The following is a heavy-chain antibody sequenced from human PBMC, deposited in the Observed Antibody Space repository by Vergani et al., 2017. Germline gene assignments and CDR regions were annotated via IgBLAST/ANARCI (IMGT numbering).Heavy chain of an antibody. D-gene: IGHD3-10*01. V-gene: IGHV4-59*01. CDR1: GGSISSNY. J-gene: IGHJ3*02. CDR3: ARDTFEYDSGSYDDTFDS. CDR2: IHQSGRT. Sequence: QVQLQESGPGLVKPSETLSLTCSVSGGSISSNYWSWVRRPPGKGLEWIGYIHQSGRTNSNPYLKSRVTISIDTSKNRFSLRLSSVTTADTAVYYCARDTFEYDSGSYDDTFDSWGEGAMVIVAS.